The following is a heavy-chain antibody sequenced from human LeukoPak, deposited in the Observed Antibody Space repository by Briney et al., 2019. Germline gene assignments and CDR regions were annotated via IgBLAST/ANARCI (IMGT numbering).Heavy chain of an antibody. CDR1: GFTVSDSY. V-gene: IGHV3-66*02. CDR3: WRFRANWGLAF. CDR2: IYAGGDT. J-gene: IGHJ1*01. D-gene: IGHD7-27*01. Sequence: PGESLRLSCAGSGFTVSDSYMTWIRQAPGKGLEWVSVIYAGGDTYYADSVKGRFTLSRDNSKNTLNLQMNSLRPEDTAVYYCWRFRANWGLAFWGRGTLVTVSS.